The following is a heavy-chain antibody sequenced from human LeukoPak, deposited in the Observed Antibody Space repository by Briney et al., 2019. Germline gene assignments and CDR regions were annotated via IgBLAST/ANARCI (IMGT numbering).Heavy chain of an antibody. CDR1: AASISSYY. CDR2: IYSSGST. J-gene: IGHJ6*02. V-gene: IGHV4-59*01. D-gene: IGHD3-16*01. CDR3: ARVDEGGYYYYGMDV. Sequence: PSETLSLTCTVSAASISSYYWSWIRQPPGKGLEWIGYIYSSGSTNYNPSLKRRVTISVDTSKNQFSLKLSSVTAADTAVYYCARVDEGGYYYYGMDVWGQGTTVTVSS.